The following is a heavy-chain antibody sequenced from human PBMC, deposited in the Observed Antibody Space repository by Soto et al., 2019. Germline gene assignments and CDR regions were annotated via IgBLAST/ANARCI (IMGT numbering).Heavy chain of an antibody. CDR3: ARRSATTCFDD. D-gene: IGHD1-1*01. CDR1: GGSIGRYY. CDR2: IYYTGSS. J-gene: IGHJ4*02. V-gene: IGHV4-59*08. Sequence: PSETLSLTCTISGGSIGRYYWGWIRQPPGKGLEWIGYIYYTGSSNYNPSLESRVTISVDTSKNQFSLQLSSVTAADTAVYYCARRSATTCFDDRGQRTPVTVSS.